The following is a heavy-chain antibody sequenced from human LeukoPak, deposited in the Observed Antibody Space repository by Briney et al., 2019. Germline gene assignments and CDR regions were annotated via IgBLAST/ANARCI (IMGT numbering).Heavy chain of an antibody. CDR1: GFTFSDYY. CDR2: ISSSSSYT. J-gene: IGHJ2*01. V-gene: IGHV3-11*06. CDR3: AREAYGDYLRRWYFDL. Sequence: GGSLRLSCAASGFTFSDYYMSWIRQAPGKGLEWVSYISSSSSYTNSADSVKGRFTISRDNAKNSLYLQMNSLRAEDTAAYYCAREAYGDYLRRWYFDLWGRGTLVTVSS. D-gene: IGHD4-17*01.